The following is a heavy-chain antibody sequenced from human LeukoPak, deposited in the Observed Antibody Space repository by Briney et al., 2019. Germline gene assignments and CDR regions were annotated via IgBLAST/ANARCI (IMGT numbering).Heavy chain of an antibody. V-gene: IGHV6-1*01. J-gene: IGHJ3*01. CDR2: TYYRSKWYN. CDR1: GDSLTSIGAA. Sequence: SQTLSLTCAISGDSLTSIGAAWTWIRQSPSRGLEWLGRTYYRSKWYNDYAVYEKSRMIINVDTSKNQFSLQLGSVTPEDTAVYYCARVPDDGDAFDVWGQGTMVTVSS. D-gene: IGHD1-1*01. CDR3: ARVPDDGDAFDV.